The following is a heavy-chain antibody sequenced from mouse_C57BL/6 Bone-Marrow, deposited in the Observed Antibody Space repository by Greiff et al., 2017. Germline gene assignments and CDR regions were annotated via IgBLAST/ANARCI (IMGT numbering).Heavy chain of an antibody. Sequence: QVQLQQPGAELVRPGTSVKLSCKASGYTFTSYWMHWVKQRPGQGLEWIGVIDPSDSYTNYNQKFKGKATLTVDTSSSTAYMQLSSLTSEDSAVYYCARRRITTAYGYFDVWGTGTTVTVSS. J-gene: IGHJ1*03. CDR3: ARRRITTAYGYFDV. V-gene: IGHV1-59*01. CDR1: GYTFTSYW. CDR2: IDPSDSYT. D-gene: IGHD1-2*01.